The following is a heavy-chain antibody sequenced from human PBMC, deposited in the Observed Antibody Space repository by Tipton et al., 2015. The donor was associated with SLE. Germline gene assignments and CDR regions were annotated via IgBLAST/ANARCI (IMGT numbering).Heavy chain of an antibody. J-gene: IGHJ4*02. CDR1: GGSFSGYY. CDR3: ARARGGSGGSNLDY. Sequence: TLSLTCAVYGGSFSGYYWSWIRQPPGKGLEWIGEINHSGSTNYNPSLKSRVTMSVDTSKNQFSLKLSSVTAADTAVYYCARARGGSGGSNLDYWGQGTLVTVSS. D-gene: IGHD1-26*01. CDR2: INHSGST. V-gene: IGHV4-34*01.